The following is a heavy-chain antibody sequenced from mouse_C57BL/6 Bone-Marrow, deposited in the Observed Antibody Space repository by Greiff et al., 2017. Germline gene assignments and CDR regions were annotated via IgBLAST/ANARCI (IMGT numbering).Heavy chain of an antibody. CDR2: MNPGSGGT. D-gene: IGHD1-1*01. V-gene: IGHV1-54*01. CDR3: ARDYGSSPAY. CDR1: GYAFTNYL. J-gene: IGHJ3*01. Sequence: QVPLQQSGAELVRPGPSVKVSCKASGYAFTNYLIEWVKQRPGQGLEWIGVMNPGSGGTNYNEKFKGKSTLTADKSSSTSYMQLSSLTSEDSAVYFCARDYGSSPAYWGQGTLVTVSA.